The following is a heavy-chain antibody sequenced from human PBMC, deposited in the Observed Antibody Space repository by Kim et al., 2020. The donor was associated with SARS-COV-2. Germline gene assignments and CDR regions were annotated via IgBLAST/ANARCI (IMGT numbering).Heavy chain of an antibody. Sequence: GGSLRLSCAASGFTFSSYGMHWVRQAPGKGLEWVAVIWYDGSNKYYADSVKGRFTISRDNSKNTLYLQMNSLRAEDTAVYYCAKDQGYDISSPDYWGQGTLVTVSS. CDR1: GFTFSSYG. D-gene: IGHD3-9*01. CDR3: AKDQGYDISSPDY. CDR2: IWYDGSNK. J-gene: IGHJ4*02. V-gene: IGHV3-33*06.